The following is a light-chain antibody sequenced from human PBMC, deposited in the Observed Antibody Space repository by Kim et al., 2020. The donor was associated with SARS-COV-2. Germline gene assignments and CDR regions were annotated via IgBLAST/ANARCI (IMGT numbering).Light chain of an antibody. CDR1: SLVYKY. V-gene: IGLV3-1*01. Sequence: SGSPVQTANITCSRHSLVYKYASWYEQKPGQRPVLVIYNDSRRPSGIPERFYGSNSGHTATLTISGTQAIDEADYYCQAWDNNNGVFGGGTKLAIL. J-gene: IGLJ3*02. CDR3: QAWDNNNGV. CDR2: NDS.